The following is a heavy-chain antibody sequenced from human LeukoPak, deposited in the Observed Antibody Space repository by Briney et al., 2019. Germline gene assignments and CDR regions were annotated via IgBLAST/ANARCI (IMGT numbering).Heavy chain of an antibody. CDR1: GFTFSSYG. J-gene: IGHJ4*02. CDR3: AKVSRGFGRKENFDY. D-gene: IGHD2-2*01. V-gene: IGHV3-30*18. Sequence: GGSLRLSCAASGFTFSSYGMHWVRQAPGKGLEWVAVISYDGSNKYYADSVKGRFTISRDNSKDTLYLQMNSLRAEDTAVYYCAKVSRGFGRKENFDYWGQGTLVTVSS. CDR2: ISYDGSNK.